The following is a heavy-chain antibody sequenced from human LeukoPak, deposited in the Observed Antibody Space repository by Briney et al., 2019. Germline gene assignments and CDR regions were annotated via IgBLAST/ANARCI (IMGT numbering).Heavy chain of an antibody. CDR1: GYTFTGYY. Sequence: ASVKVSCKASGYTFTGYYMHWVRQAPGQGLEWMGWINPNSGGTNYAQKFQGRVTMTRDTSISTAYMELSRLRSDDTAVYYCARHPLMTTVTTSYYYYYMDVWGKGTTVTVSS. J-gene: IGHJ6*03. D-gene: IGHD4-11*01. CDR3: ARHPLMTTVTTSYYYYYMDV. CDR2: INPNSGGT. V-gene: IGHV1-2*02.